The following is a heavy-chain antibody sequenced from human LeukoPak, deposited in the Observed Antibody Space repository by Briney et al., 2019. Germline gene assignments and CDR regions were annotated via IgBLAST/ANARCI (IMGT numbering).Heavy chain of an antibody. CDR2: IWYDGSNK. Sequence: GGSLRLSCAASGFTFSSYGMHWVRQAPGKGLEWVAVIWYDGSNKYYADSVKGRFTISRDNSKNTLYLRMNSLRAEDTAVYYCARDVCTSCYWFDPWGQGTLVTVSS. CDR1: GFTFSSYG. CDR3: ARDVCTSCYWFDP. D-gene: IGHD2-2*01. J-gene: IGHJ5*02. V-gene: IGHV3-33*01.